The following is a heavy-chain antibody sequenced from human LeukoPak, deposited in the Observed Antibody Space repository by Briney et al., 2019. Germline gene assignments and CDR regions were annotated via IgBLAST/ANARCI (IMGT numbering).Heavy chain of an antibody. V-gene: IGHV4-39*01. Sequence: SETLSLTCTVSGGSISSYYWSWIRQPPGKGLEWIGSIYYSGSTYYNPSLKSRVTISVDTSKNQFSLKLSSVTAADTAVYYCARQEYSGSYGWLPGGFDPWGQGTLVTVSS. CDR2: IYYSGST. J-gene: IGHJ5*02. D-gene: IGHD1-26*01. CDR1: GGSISSYY. CDR3: ARQEYSGSYGWLPGGFDP.